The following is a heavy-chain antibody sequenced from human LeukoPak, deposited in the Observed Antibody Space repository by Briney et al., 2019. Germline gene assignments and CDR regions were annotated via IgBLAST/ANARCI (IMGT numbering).Heavy chain of an antibody. CDR3: ARTPYSSSWYGNWFDP. CDR2: ISAYNGNT. CDR1: GGTFSSYA. V-gene: IGHV1-18*01. J-gene: IGHJ5*02. D-gene: IGHD6-13*01. Sequence: ASVKVSCKASGGTFSSYAISWVRQAPGQGLEWMGWISAYNGNTNYAQKLQGRVTMTTDTSTSTAYMELRSLRSDDTAVYYCARTPYSSSWYGNWFDPWGQGTLVTVSS.